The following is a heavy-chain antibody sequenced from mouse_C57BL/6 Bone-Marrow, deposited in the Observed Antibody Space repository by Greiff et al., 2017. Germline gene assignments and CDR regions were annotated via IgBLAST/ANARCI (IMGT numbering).Heavy chain of an antibody. V-gene: IGHV1-55*01. CDR2: IYPGSGST. Sequence: QVQLQQPGAELVKPGASVKMSCKASGYTFTSYWITWVKQRPGQGLEWIGDIYPGSGSTNYNEKFKSKATLTVDTSSSTAYMQLSSLTSEDSAVYYCARSPYSDWYFDVWGTGTTVTVSS. J-gene: IGHJ1*03. D-gene: IGHD2-12*01. CDR1: GYTFTSYW. CDR3: ARSPYSDWYFDV.